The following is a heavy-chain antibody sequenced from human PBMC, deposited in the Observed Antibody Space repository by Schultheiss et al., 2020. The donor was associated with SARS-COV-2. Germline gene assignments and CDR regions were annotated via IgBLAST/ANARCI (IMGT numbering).Heavy chain of an antibody. CDR1: GGTFSSYA. CDR3: ARVAWFNQWKFAL. J-gene: IGHJ4*02. V-gene: IGHV1-69*05. D-gene: IGHD3-3*01. CDR2: IIPIFGTA. Sequence: SVKVSCKASGGTFSSYAISWVRQAPGQGLEWMGGIIPIFGTANYAQKFQGRVTMTRDTSTSTVYMELSSLRSEDTAVYYCARVAWFNQWKFALWGQGTLVTVSS.